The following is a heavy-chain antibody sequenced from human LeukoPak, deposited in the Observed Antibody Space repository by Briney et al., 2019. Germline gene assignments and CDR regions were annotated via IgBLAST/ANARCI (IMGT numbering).Heavy chain of an antibody. V-gene: IGHV3-53*01. CDR2: IYSGGST. CDR1: GLTVSTNY. J-gene: IGHJ4*02. CDR3: ARDRQYCSGGSCYPLFDY. Sequence: PGGSLRLSCAASGLTVSTNYMSWVRQAPRKGLEWVSVIYSGGSTYYADSVKGRFTISRDNSKNTPYLQMNSLRAEDTAVYYCARDRQYCSGGSCYPLFDYWGQGTLVTVSS. D-gene: IGHD2-15*01.